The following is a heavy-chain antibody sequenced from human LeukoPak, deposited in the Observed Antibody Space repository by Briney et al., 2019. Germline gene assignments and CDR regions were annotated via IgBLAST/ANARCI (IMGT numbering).Heavy chain of an antibody. CDR3: ARDAEYGSDY. J-gene: IGHJ4*02. CDR2: IYHSGST. Sequence: SSETLSLTCTVSGGSISSYYWSWIRQPPGKGLEWIGYIYHSGSTYYNPSLKSRVTISVDRSKNQFSLKLSSVTAADTAVYYCARDAEYGSDYWGQGTLVTVSS. D-gene: IGHD6-6*01. V-gene: IGHV4-59*12. CDR1: GGSISSYY.